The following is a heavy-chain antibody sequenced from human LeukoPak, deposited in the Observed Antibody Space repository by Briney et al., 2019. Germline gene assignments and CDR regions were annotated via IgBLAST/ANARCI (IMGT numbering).Heavy chain of an antibody. CDR2: ISGSGGST. V-gene: IGHV3-23*01. J-gene: IGHJ4*02. Sequence: GGSLRLSCAASGFTFSSYAMSWVRQAPGKGLEWVSAISGSGGSTYYADSVKGRFTISRDNSKNTLYLQMNSLRAEDTAVYYCAKDPYYGSGSYLLDYWGQGTLVTVSS. CDR1: GFTFSSYA. D-gene: IGHD3-10*01. CDR3: AKDPYYGSGSYLLDY.